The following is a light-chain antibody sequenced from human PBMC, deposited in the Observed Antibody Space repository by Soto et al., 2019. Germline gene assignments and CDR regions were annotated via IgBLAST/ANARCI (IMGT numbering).Light chain of an antibody. CDR3: QQYHIFLT. J-gene: IGKJ2*01. V-gene: IGKV1-5*03. CDR2: RTS. Sequence: DIQMTQSPSTLSASVGDRVTITCRASQSIGAALAWYQQKPGKAPDLLIYRTSTLESGVPSRFSGSGSATEFTLAISSLQPDDFATYYCQQYHIFLTFGQGTKVDIK. CDR1: QSIGAA.